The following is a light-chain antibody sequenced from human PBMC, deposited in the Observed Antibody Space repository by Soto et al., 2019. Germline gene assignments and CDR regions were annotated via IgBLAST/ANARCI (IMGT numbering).Light chain of an antibody. CDR3: HHYGRTPT. Sequence: ESILTQSPGTLSLSPGETVTLSCRASLCVTSRYLAWYQQKPGQVPRLLIHGASTRATDIPDRISGSGSGTDFTLTISRLEPEDFAVYFCHHYGRTPTFGQGTRLQIK. J-gene: IGKJ5*01. CDR1: LCVTSRY. V-gene: IGKV3-20*01. CDR2: GAS.